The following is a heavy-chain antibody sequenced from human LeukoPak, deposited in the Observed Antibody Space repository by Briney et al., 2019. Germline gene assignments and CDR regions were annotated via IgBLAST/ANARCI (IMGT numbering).Heavy chain of an antibody. CDR3: ARARGLFVVVPAAGPVDY. CDR1: GGSISSGGYY. Sequence: SQTLSLTCTVSGGSISSGGYYWSWIRQHPGKGLEWIVYIYYSGSTYYNPSLKSRVTISVDTSKNQFSLKLSSVTAADTAVYYCARARGLFVVVPAAGPVDYWGQGTLVTVSS. D-gene: IGHD2-2*01. V-gene: IGHV4-31*03. J-gene: IGHJ4*02. CDR2: IYYSGST.